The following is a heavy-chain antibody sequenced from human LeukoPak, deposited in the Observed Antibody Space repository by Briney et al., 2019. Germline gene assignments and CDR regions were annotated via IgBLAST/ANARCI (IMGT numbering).Heavy chain of an antibody. D-gene: IGHD3-9*01. CDR3: TTQPDFDWFPFDY. CDR2: IRSKAYGGTT. J-gene: IGHJ4*02. Sequence: PGGSLRLSCTASGFTFGDYAMSWFRQAPGKGLEWVGFIRSKAYGGTTEYAASVKGRFTISRDDSKSIAYLQMNSLKTEDTAVYYCTTQPDFDWFPFDYWGQGTLVTVSS. V-gene: IGHV3-49*03. CDR1: GFTFGDYA.